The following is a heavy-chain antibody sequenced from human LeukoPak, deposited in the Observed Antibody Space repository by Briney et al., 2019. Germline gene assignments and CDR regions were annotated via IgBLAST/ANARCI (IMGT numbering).Heavy chain of an antibody. CDR1: GFIFSNYN. CDR3: ARGSEMATIG. Sequence: GGSLRLSCAASGFIFSNYNMNWVRQAPGKGLEWISYISRSSSIIYYADSVKGRFTISRDNAKNTLYLQMNSLRAEDTAVYYCARGSEMATIGWGQGTLVTVSS. J-gene: IGHJ4*02. CDR2: ISRSSSII. V-gene: IGHV3-48*04. D-gene: IGHD5-24*01.